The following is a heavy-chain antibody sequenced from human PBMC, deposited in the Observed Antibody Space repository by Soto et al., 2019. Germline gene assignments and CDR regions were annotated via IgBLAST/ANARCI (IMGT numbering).Heavy chain of an antibody. D-gene: IGHD6-13*01. CDR2: IYYSGST. V-gene: IGHV4-59*01. CDR1: GGSISSYY. J-gene: IGHJ6*02. Sequence: PSETLSLTCTVSGGSISSYYWSWIRQPPGKGLEWIGYIYYSGSTNYNPSLKSRVTISVDTSKNQFSLKLSSVTAADTAVYYCAREEGIAAAGNYYYGMDVWGQGTTVTVSS. CDR3: AREEGIAAAGNYYYGMDV.